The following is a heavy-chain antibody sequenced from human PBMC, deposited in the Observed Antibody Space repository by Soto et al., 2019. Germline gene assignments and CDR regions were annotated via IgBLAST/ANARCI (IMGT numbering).Heavy chain of an antibody. CDR1: GGSISSGGYY. J-gene: IGHJ5*02. D-gene: IGHD2-2*01. V-gene: IGHV4-31*03. CDR2: IYYSGST. CDR3: ARNVLGYCSSTSCSGNWFDP. Sequence: PSETLSLTCTVSGGSISSGGYYWSWIRQHPGKGLEWIGYIYYSGSTYYNPSLKSRVTISVDTSKNQFSLKLSSVTAADTAVYYCARNVLGYCSSTSCSGNWFDPWGQG.